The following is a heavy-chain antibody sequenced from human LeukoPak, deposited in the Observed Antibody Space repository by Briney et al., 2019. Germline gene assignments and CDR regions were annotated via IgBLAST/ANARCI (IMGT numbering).Heavy chain of an antibody. CDR2: IRHDGSNE. CDR3: AKDVVPLAYHYYMDV. J-gene: IGHJ6*03. D-gene: IGHD3-16*01. Sequence: GGSLRLSCAASGFTFSSYGTHWVRQAPGKGREWLAFIRHDGSNEYFADSVKGRFTISRDNSKNTLYLQINSLRSEDTAVYYCAKDVVPLAYHYYMDVWGKGTTVTFSS. V-gene: IGHV3-30*02. CDR1: GFTFSSYG.